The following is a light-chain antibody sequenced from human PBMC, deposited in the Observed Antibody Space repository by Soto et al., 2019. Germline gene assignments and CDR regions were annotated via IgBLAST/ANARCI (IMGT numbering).Light chain of an antibody. CDR2: AAS. J-gene: IGKJ1*01. Sequence: DIQMTHSPSSMPSSLSYIVTITCRASQGISSWLAWYQQKPGKAPKLLIFAASSLQSGVPSRFSGSGSGTDFTLTISSLQPEDFGTYYCQQSFSTPRTFGQGTKVDIK. CDR3: QQSFSTPRT. CDR1: QGISSW. V-gene: IGKV1-39*01.